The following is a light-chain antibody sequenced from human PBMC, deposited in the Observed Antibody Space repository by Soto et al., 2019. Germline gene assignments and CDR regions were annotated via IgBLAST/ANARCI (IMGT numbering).Light chain of an antibody. CDR1: ESVSSSH. CDR3: QYYGSSTNN. Sequence: EIVLTPSPDTLSLSPGERATLSFRASESVSSSHLAWYQHKRGQTPRLLIYGASYRATGIPDRFSGSGSGTDFTLTISRLEPEDFAVYYCQYYGSSTNNFGQGTRLEIK. CDR2: GAS. J-gene: IGKJ5*01. V-gene: IGKV3-20*01.